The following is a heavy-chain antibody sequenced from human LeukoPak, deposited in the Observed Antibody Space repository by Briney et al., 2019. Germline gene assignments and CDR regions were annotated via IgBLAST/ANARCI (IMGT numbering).Heavy chain of an antibody. D-gene: IGHD3-9*01. J-gene: IGHJ4*02. CDR3: VRDRQYIDFLFDY. CDR2: IKQDGSET. CDR1: GFTFGMYW. V-gene: IGHV3-7*03. Sequence: PGGSLRLSCAASGFTFGMYWMSWVRQAPGKGLEWVANIKQDGSETYYVDSVKGRFIISRDNAKKSLYLQMHSLRAEDTAIYHCVRDRQYIDFLFDYWGQGTLVTVSS.